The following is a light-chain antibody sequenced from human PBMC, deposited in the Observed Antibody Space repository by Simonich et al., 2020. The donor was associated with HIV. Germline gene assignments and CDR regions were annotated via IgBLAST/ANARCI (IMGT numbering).Light chain of an antibody. J-gene: IGLJ1*01. V-gene: IGLV3-21*02. CDR3: HVWDSSTDHYV. Sequence: SYVLTQPPSVSVAPGQTARITCGENNIAIKMWHWYQQKPGQAPVLVVYDDTDRPSGIPERFSGSNSGNTATLTISRVEAGDEADYYCHVWDSSTDHYVFGTGTKVTVL. CDR2: DDT. CDR1: NIAIKM.